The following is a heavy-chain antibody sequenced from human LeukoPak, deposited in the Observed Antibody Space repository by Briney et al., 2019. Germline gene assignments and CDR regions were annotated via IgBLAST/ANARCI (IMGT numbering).Heavy chain of an antibody. CDR1: GFTFSNAW. V-gene: IGHV3-15*01. D-gene: IGHD1-7*01. CDR3: TTGDWNYVFLDYFDY. CDR2: IKSKTDGGTT. Sequence: GGSLRLSCAASGFTFSNAWMSWVRQAPGKGLEWVGRIKSKTDGGTTDYPAPVEGRFTISRDDSKNTLYLQMNSLKTEDTAVYYCTTGDWNYVFLDYFDYWGQGTLVTVSS. J-gene: IGHJ4*02.